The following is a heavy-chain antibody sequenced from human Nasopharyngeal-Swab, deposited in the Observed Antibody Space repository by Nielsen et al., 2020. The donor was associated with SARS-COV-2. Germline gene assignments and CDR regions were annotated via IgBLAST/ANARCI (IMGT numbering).Heavy chain of an antibody. J-gene: IGHJ6*02. V-gene: IGHV5-51*01. D-gene: IGHD6-19*01. Sequence: GESLKIPCKGSGYSFTSYWIGWVRQMPGKGLEWMGIIYPGDSDTRYSPSFQGQVTISADKSITTAYLQWSSLKASDTAMYYCARHPSSGWPSYFYYGMDVWGQGTTVTVSS. CDR3: ARHPSSGWPSYFYYGMDV. CDR2: IYPGDSDT. CDR1: GYSFTSYW.